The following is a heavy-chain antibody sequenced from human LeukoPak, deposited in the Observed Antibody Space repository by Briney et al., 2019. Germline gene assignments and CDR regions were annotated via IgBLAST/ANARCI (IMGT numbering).Heavy chain of an antibody. J-gene: IGHJ4*02. V-gene: IGHV3-53*01. CDR2: IDSGGST. CDR3: ARGITIAVAGTCIDY. CDR1: GFTVSSNY. Sequence: GGSLRLSCAASGFTVSSNYMIWVRQAPGKGLEWVSVIDSGGSTYYADSVKGRFTISRDNAKNSLYLQMNSLRAEDTAVYYCARGITIAVAGTCIDYWGQGTLVTVSS. D-gene: IGHD6-19*01.